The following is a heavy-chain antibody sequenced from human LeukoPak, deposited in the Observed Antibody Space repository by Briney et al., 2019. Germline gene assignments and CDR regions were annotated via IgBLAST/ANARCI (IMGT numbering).Heavy chain of an antibody. V-gene: IGHV1-2*02. Sequence: ASVKVSCKASGYIFTGYYMHWVRQAPGQGLEWMGWINPNSGDTNYAQKFQGRVTMTRDMSISTAYMELSRLRSDDTAVYYCAKDFVVVPGNVNYFDYWGQGTLVTVSS. CDR1: GYIFTGYY. J-gene: IGHJ4*02. D-gene: IGHD2-21*02. CDR2: INPNSGDT. CDR3: AKDFVVVPGNVNYFDY.